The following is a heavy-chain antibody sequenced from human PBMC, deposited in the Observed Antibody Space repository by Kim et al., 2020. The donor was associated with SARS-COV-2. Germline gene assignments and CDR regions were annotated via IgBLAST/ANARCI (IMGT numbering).Heavy chain of an antibody. V-gene: IGHV4-39*01. CDR1: GGSISSSSYY. CDR2: IYYSGST. CDR3: ARTGGYSYGLYYYGMDV. D-gene: IGHD5-18*01. J-gene: IGHJ6*02. Sequence: SETLSLTCTVSGGSISSSSYYWGWIRQPPGKGLEWIGSIYYSGSTYYNPSLKSRVTISVDTSKNQFSLKLISVTAADTAVYYCARTGGYSYGLYYYGMDVWGQGTTVTVSS.